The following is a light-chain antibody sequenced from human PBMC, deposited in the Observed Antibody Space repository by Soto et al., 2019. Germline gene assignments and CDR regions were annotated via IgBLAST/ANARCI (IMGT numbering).Light chain of an antibody. CDR1: QSVSSSY. V-gene: IGKV3-20*01. CDR2: GAS. CDR3: QQYGSSPRT. J-gene: IGKJ1*01. Sequence: EIVLTQSPGTLSLSPGERATLSSRAIQSVSSSYLAWYHQKPGQAPRLLIYGASSRATAIPDRFSGSGSGTDFTLTISRLEPEDFAVYYCQQYGSSPRTFGQGTKVEIK.